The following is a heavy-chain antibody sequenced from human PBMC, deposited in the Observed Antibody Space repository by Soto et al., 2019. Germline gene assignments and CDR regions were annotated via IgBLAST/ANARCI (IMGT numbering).Heavy chain of an antibody. V-gene: IGHV1-8*01. CDR3: ARVIEYCSGGSCYSDDY. CDR1: GYTFTSYD. Sequence: QVQLVQSGAEVKKPGASVKVSCKASGYTFTSYDINWVRQATGQGLEWMGWMNPNSGNTGYAQKFQGRVTMTRNTYISTAYMELSSLRSEDTAVYYCARVIEYCSGGSCYSDDYWGQGTLVTVSS. CDR2: MNPNSGNT. J-gene: IGHJ4*02. D-gene: IGHD2-15*01.